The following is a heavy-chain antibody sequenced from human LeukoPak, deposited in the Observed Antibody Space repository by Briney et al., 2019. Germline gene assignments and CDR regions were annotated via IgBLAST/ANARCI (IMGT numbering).Heavy chain of an antibody. CDR2: IYHSGST. J-gene: IGHJ4*02. D-gene: IGHD3-9*01. Sequence: SETLSLTCTVSGYSISSGYYWGWIRQPPGKGLEWIGSIYHSGSTYYNPSLRSRVTISVDTSKNQFSLKLSSVTAADTAVYYCAGAGPYYDILTGYQIDYWGQGTLVTVSS. CDR1: GYSISSGYY. CDR3: AGAGPYYDILTGYQIDY. V-gene: IGHV4-38-2*02.